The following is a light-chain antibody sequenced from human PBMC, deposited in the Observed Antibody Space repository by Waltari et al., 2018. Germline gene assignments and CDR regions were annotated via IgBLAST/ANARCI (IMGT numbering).Light chain of an antibody. J-gene: IGKJ2*01. CDR2: GAS. CDR1: PSIYSN. Sequence: EIVMTQSPATLSVSPGERATLSCRASPSIYSNLAWYQQKPGQAPRLLIYGASTRATGIPARFSGSGSGTEFTLTISSLQSEDFAVYYCQQYSQYYTFAQGTKLEIK. V-gene: IGKV3-15*01. CDR3: QQYSQYYT.